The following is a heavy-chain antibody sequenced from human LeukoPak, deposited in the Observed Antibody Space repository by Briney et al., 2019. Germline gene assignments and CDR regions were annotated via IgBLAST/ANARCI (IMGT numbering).Heavy chain of an antibody. Sequence: PSGTLSLTCSVSGGSISSFYWTWIRQPPGKGLEWIGYVFYSGTTNYNPSLKSRVTMSVDTSKSQFSLNLSSVTAADTAVYYCASHSYSANYYRSHWGQETLVIVSS. V-gene: IGHV4-59*01. D-gene: IGHD4/OR15-4a*01. CDR2: VFYSGTT. J-gene: IGHJ4*02. CDR3: ASHSYSANYYRSH. CDR1: GGSISSFY.